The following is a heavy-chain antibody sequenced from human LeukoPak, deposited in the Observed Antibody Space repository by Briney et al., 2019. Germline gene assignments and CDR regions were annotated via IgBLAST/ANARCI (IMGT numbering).Heavy chain of an antibody. D-gene: IGHD2-8*01. J-gene: IGHJ6*02. CDR2: TRNKANSYTT. Sequence: PGGSLRLSCAASGFTFSDHYMDWVRQAPGKGLEWVGRTRNKANSYTTEYATSVKGRFTISRDDSKNSLYLQMNSLKTEDTAVYYCARQGDHYGMDVWGQGTTVTVSS. V-gene: IGHV3-72*01. CDR1: GFTFSDHY. CDR3: ARQGDHYGMDV.